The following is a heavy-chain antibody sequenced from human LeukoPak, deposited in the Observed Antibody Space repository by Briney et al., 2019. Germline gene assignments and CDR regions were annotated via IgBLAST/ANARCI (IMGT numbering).Heavy chain of an antibody. V-gene: IGHV3-23*01. D-gene: IGHD3-22*01. Sequence: GGSLRLSCAASGFTFSSYAMSWVRQAPGKGLEWVSAISGSGGSTYYADSVKGRFTISRDNSKNTLYLQMNSLRAEDTAVYYCAKVPRDYYDSSGYPGYWGQGTLVTVSP. CDR2: ISGSGGST. J-gene: IGHJ4*02. CDR3: AKVPRDYYDSSGYPGY. CDR1: GFTFSSYA.